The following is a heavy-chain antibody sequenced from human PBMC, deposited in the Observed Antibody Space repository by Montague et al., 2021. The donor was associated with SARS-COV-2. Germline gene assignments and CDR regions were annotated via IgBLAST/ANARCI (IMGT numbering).Heavy chain of an antibody. CDR2: K. J-gene: IGHJ4*02. V-gene: IGHV3-30*02. CDR3: AALDMGSDY. Sequence: KKNADSVRGRFTLSRDNSRNTLNLQMNSLKLEDTAVYYCAALDMGSDYWGQGTRGTVSS. D-gene: IGHD3/OR15-3a*01.